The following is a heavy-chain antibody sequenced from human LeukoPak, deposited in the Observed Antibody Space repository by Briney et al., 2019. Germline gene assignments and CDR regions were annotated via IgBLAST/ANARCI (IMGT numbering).Heavy chain of an antibody. CDR1: GGSFSGYY. D-gene: IGHD3-22*01. Sequence: QSSETLSLTCAVYGGSFSGYYWSWIRQPPGKGLEWIGEINHSGSTNYNPSLKSRVTISVDTSKNQFSLKLSSVTAADTAVYYCARESWDSSGYYVQNLYNWFDPWGQGTLVTVSS. CDR3: ARESWDSSGYYVQNLYNWFDP. J-gene: IGHJ5*02. V-gene: IGHV4-34*01. CDR2: INHSGST.